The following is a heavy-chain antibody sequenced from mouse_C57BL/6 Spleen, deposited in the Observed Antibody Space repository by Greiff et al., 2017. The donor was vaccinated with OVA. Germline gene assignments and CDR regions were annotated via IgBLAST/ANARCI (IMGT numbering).Heavy chain of an antibody. CDR3: SRGDYYGRAFAY. CDR2: INPNNGGT. D-gene: IGHD1-1*01. V-gene: IGHV1-22*01. Sequence: EVQLQQSGPELVKPGASVKMSCKASGYTFTDYNMHWVKQSHGKSLEWIGYINPNNGGTSYNQKFKGKATLTVNKSSSTAYMELRSLTSEDSAVXYCSRGDYYGRAFAYWGQGTLVTVSA. J-gene: IGHJ3*01. CDR1: GYTFTDYN.